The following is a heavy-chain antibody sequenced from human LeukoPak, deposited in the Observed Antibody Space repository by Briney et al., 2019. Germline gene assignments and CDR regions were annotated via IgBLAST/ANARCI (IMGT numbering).Heavy chain of an antibody. V-gene: IGHV3-33*06. CDR2: IWYDGSNK. D-gene: IGHD3-22*01. CDR3: AEPEGGYYDIRPD. CDR1: GFTFSSYG. Sequence: GGSLRLSCAASGFTFSSYGMHWVRQAPGKGLEWVAVIWYDGSNKYYADSVKGRFTISRDNSKNTLYLQMNSLRAEDTAVYYCAEPEGGYYDIRPDWGQGTLVTVSS. J-gene: IGHJ4*02.